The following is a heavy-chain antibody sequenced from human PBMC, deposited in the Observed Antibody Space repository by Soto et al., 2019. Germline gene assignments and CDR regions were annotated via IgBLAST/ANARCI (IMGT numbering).Heavy chain of an antibody. D-gene: IGHD3-3*01. V-gene: IGHV3-30-3*01. CDR3: ARAAIHDFWSGYYTDWFDP. J-gene: IGHJ5*02. CDR1: GFNFSSYA. CDR2: ISYDGSNK. Sequence: GGSLRLSCAASGFNFSSYAMHWVRQAPGKGLEWVAVISYDGSNKYYADSVKGRFTISRDNSKNTLYLQMNSLRAEDTAVYYCARAAIHDFWSGYYTDWFDPWGQGTLVNVSS.